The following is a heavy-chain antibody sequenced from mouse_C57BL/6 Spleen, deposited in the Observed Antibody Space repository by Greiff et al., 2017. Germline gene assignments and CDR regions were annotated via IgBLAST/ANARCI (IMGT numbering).Heavy chain of an antibody. CDR1: GFTFSDYY. CDR2: INYDGSST. V-gene: IGHV5-16*01. Sequence: EVKLVESEGGLVQPGSSMKLSCTASGFTFSDYYMAWVRQVPEKGLEWVANINYDGSSTYYLDSLKGRFIISRDNAKNFLYLHMSSLKSEDTAAYYCARDRVNWGYFDYWGQGTTLTVSS. D-gene: IGHD4-1*01. J-gene: IGHJ2*01. CDR3: ARDRVNWGYFDY.